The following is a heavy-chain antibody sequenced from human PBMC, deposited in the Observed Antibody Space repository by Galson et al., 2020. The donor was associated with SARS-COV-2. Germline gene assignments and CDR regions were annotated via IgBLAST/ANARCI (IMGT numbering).Heavy chain of an antibody. J-gene: IGHJ4*02. D-gene: IGHD3-9*01. V-gene: IGHV1-18*01. Sequence: ASVKVSCKASGYTFTSYGISWVRQAPGQGLEWMGWISAYNGNTNYAQKLQGRVTMTTDTSTSTAYMELRSLRSDDTAVYYGARAPLYYDILAGYVGGGGGAYWGQGTLVTVSS. CDR2: ISAYNGNT. CDR1: GYTFTSYG. CDR3: ARAPLYYDILAGYVGGGGGAY.